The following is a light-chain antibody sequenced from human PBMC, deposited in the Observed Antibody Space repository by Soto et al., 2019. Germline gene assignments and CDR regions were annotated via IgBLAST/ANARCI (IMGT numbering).Light chain of an antibody. CDR3: QQRSNWPRFT. Sequence: DIQMTQSPSSLSASVGDRVTITCRASQGISTYLNWYQQKPGKAPKLLIYAASSLQSGVPSRFSGSGSETDFTLTISSLQPEDFAVYYCQQRSNWPRFTFGPGTQVDSK. J-gene: IGKJ3*01. CDR2: AAS. CDR1: QGISTY. V-gene: IGKV1-39*01.